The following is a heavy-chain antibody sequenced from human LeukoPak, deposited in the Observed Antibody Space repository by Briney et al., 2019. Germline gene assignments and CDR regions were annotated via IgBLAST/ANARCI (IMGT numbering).Heavy chain of an antibody. CDR1: GFTFSSYA. V-gene: IGHV3-23*01. D-gene: IGHD3-10*01. CDR3: AKYFASGSYYKLPH. Sequence: GGSLRLSCAASGFTFSSYAMSWVRQAPGKGLEWVSTINGSGAYTYYADPVKGRFTISRDNSKNTLYLQMNSLRAEDTAVYYGAKYFASGSYYKLPHWGQGTLVTVSS. J-gene: IGHJ1*01. CDR2: INGSGAYT.